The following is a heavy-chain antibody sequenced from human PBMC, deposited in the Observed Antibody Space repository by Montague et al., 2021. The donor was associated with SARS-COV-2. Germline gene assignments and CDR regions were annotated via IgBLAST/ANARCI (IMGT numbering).Heavy chain of an antibody. CDR3: ARYSYSGTYFGLNDAFDI. CDR1: GDSVSNNNAA. D-gene: IGHD1-26*01. CDR2: TCYRSGWYF. J-gene: IGHJ3*02. V-gene: IGHV6-1*01. Sequence: CAISGDSVSNNNAAWNWIRQSPSRGLEWLGRTCYRSGWYFDYVISLRGRITINPDTSKNQFSLQLDSVTLDDTAVYYCARYSYSGTYFGLNDAFDIWGQGTLVTVSS.